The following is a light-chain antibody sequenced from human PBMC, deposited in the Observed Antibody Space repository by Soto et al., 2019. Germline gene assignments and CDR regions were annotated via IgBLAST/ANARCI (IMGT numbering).Light chain of an antibody. V-gene: IGKV3-15*01. J-gene: IGKJ3*01. CDR2: GAS. Sequence: VMTQSPATLSVSPGERATLSCWASETVATNLAWYQQKPGQAPRLLISGASTRAAGISDRFRGSGSGTDYTLTINRLEPEDFGVYYCQQYGDSVFTFGPGTTVEIK. CDR1: ETVATN. CDR3: QQYGDSVFT.